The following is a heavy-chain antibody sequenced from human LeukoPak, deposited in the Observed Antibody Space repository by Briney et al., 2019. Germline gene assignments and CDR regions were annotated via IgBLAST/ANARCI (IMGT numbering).Heavy chain of an antibody. CDR1: GYTFTGYY. Sequence: ASVKVSCXASGYTFTGYYMHWVRQAPGQGLEWMGRINPNSGGTNYAQKFQGRVTMTRDTSISTAYMELSRLRSDDTAVYYCARAPLYCSGGSCYDYWGQGTLVTVSS. V-gene: IGHV1-2*06. J-gene: IGHJ4*02. D-gene: IGHD2-15*01. CDR3: ARAPLYCSGGSCYDY. CDR2: INPNSGGT.